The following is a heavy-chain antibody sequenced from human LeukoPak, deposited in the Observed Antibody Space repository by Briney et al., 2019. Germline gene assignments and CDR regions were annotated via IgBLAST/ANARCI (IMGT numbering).Heavy chain of an antibody. V-gene: IGHV3-64*03. Sequence: GGSLRLSCSASRFTLSGYAMHWVRQAPGKGLEYVSAIISNGESTYYSDSVKDRFTISRDTSKNTLYLQMSSLRPEDTAVYYCVTSASTWYLFDYWGQGTLVTVSS. CDR1: RFTLSGYA. CDR2: IISNGEST. D-gene: IGHD6-13*01. J-gene: IGHJ4*02. CDR3: VTSASTWYLFDY.